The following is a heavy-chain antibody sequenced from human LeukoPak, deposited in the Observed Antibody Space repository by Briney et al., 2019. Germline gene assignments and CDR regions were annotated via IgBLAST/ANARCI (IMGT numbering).Heavy chain of an antibody. J-gene: IGHJ4*02. CDR1: GFTFSSYG. CDR3: ARDSRDYGDLVY. D-gene: IGHD4-17*01. V-gene: IGHV3-33*01. CDR2: IWYDGSNK. Sequence: GRSLRLSCAASGFTFSSYGMHWVRQAPGKGLEWVAVIWYDGSNKYYADSVKGRFTISRDNSKNTLYLQMNSLRAEDTAVYYCARDSRDYGDLVYWGQGTLVTVSS.